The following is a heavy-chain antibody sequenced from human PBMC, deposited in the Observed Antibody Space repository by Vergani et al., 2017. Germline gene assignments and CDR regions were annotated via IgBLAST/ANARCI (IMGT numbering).Heavy chain of an antibody. J-gene: IGHJ4*02. V-gene: IGHV3-15*01. CDR2: IKSKTDGGTT. CDR1: GFTFINAW. D-gene: IGHD3-22*01. Sequence: EVQLVESGGGLVKPGGSLRLSCAASGFTFINAWMTWVRQAPGKGLEWVGRIKSKTDGGTTYYAAPVKGKFTISRDDSKNTLYLQMNSLRAEDTGVYYCAKDTYDSSGYYFDYWGQGTLVTVSS. CDR3: AKDTYDSSGYYFDY.